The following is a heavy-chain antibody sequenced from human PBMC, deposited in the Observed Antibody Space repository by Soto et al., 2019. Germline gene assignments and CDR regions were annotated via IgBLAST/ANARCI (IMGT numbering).Heavy chain of an antibody. Sequence: EVQLVETGGGLIQPGGSLRLSCAASGFTVSSNYMSWVRQAPGKGLEWVSVIYSGGSTYYADSVKGRFTISRDNSKNTWYLQIDRLRAEDTAVYCCGRGGILRGGDYWGQGTLVTVSS. V-gene: IGHV3-53*02. CDR2: IYSGGST. D-gene: IGHD3-10*01. CDR3: GRGGILRGGDY. J-gene: IGHJ4*02. CDR1: GFTVSSNY.